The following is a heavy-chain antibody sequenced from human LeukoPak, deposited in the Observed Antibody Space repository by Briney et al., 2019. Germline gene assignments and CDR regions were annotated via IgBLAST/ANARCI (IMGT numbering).Heavy chain of an antibody. Sequence: ASVKVSCKASGGTFSSYAISWVRQAPGHGLEWMGGIIPIFGTANYAQKFQGRVTITTDESTSTAYMELSSLRSEDTAVYYCARDTGMTTVTLFDYWGQGTLVTVSS. V-gene: IGHV1-69*05. CDR2: IIPIFGTA. J-gene: IGHJ4*02. CDR3: ARDTGMTTVTLFDY. D-gene: IGHD4-17*01. CDR1: GGTFSSYA.